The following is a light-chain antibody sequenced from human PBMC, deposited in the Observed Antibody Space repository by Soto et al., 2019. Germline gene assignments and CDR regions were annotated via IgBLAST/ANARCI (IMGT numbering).Light chain of an antibody. CDR2: KAS. V-gene: IGKV1-5*03. J-gene: IGKJ1*01. Sequence: DIQMTQSPSALSATEGDRVTITCRASQSISVWLAWYQQKAGKAPNLLIYKASRLESGVPSRFSGSGSETEFTLTISGLQPGDSATYYCQHYNIYSPTFGQGTKVDIK. CDR1: QSISVW. CDR3: QHYNIYSPT.